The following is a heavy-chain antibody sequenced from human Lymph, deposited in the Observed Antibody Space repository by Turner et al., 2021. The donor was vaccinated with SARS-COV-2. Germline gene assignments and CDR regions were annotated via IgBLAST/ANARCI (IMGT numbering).Heavy chain of an antibody. CDR2: IIPIFGTA. Sequence: QVQLVQSGAEGKKPGSSVRVSCQASGGTFSSYTLGWVRQAPGRGLEWMGGIIPIFGTANYAQKFQGRVTITADESTSTAYMELSSLRSEDTAVYYCARLGSSVVPYYYYGMDVWGQGTTVTVSS. V-gene: IGHV1-69*01. CDR3: ARLGSSVVPYYYYGMDV. J-gene: IGHJ6*02. CDR1: GGTFSSYT. D-gene: IGHD3-22*01.